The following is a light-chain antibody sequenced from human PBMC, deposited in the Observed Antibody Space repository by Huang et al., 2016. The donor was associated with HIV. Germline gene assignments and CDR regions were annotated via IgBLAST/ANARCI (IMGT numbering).Light chain of an antibody. CDR1: QGISNT. J-gene: IGKJ4*01. CDR2: DAS. CDR3: QQFNHYPLT. V-gene: IGKV1D-13*01. Sequence: QLTQSPSSLSASVGDRVTITCRASQGISNTLAWYQQKPGKAPKLLIYDASSLQTGAPSRFSGIGSGTDFTLTISSLQPEDCATYYCQQFNHYPLTFGGGTKVEIE.